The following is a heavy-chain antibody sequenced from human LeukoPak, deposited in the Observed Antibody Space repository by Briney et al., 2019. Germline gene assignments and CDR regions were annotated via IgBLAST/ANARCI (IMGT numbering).Heavy chain of an antibody. Sequence: GASAKVSCKASGYTLTSYGISWVRQAPGQGLEWMGWISAYNGNTNYAQKLQGRVTMTTDTSTSTAYMELRSLRSDDTAVYYCARTNKYSSGWYDYYYYMDVWGKGTTVTVSS. D-gene: IGHD6-19*01. CDR3: ARTNKYSSGWYDYYYYMDV. V-gene: IGHV1-18*01. CDR2: ISAYNGNT. J-gene: IGHJ6*03. CDR1: GYTLTSYG.